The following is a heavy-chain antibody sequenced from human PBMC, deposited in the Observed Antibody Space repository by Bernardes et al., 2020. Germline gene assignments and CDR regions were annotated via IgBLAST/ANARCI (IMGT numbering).Heavy chain of an antibody. CDR1: GFAFSGDW. Sequence: GGSLRLCCAISGFAFSGDWMSWVRQAPGKGLECVANINLDGSEKYYVDSVKGRFTISRDNAKSSLYLQMNSLRGEDTAVYYCATVSPYFDYWGQGNLVTVSS. J-gene: IGHJ4*02. CDR2: INLDGSEK. CDR3: ATVSPYFDY. V-gene: IGHV3-7*03. D-gene: IGHD3-16*02.